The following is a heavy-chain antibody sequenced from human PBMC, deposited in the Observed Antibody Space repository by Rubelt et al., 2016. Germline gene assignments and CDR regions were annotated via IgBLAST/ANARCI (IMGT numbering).Heavy chain of an antibody. J-gene: IGHJ3*02. V-gene: IGHV3-33*01. Sequence: VQLVGSGGALVQPGGFLRLSCAASGFTFRNHGMHWVRQAPGTGRGGVAVLWYDGSNSYSTNSVKGRFLITRNNSKNTLYLQMNSLRDEETAVDYCARDNVVVVAVHAFDSWGQGTMVTVS. CDR3: ARDNVVVVAVHAFDS. D-gene: IGHD2-21*02. CDR2: LWYDGSNS. CDR1: GFTFRNHG.